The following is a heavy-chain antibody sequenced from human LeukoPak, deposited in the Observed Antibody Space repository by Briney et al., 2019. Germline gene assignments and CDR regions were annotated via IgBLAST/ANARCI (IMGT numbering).Heavy chain of an antibody. V-gene: IGHV3-74*01. CDR2: INTDTRGT. Sequence: PGGSLRLSCAASGFTFTDYWMHWVRQAPGKGLVWVSIINTDTRGTYYADSVKGRFTISRDNAKNTLSLQMNSLRAEDTAAYYCARAGAYRFDYWGQGTLVTVSS. CDR1: GFTFTDYW. D-gene: IGHD3-16*01. CDR3: ARAGAYRFDY. J-gene: IGHJ4*02.